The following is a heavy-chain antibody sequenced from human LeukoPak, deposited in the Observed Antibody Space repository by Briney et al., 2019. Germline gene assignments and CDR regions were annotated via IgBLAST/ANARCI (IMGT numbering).Heavy chain of an antibody. Sequence: GGSLRLSCAASGFTFSSYSMNWVRQAPGKGLEWVSSISSSSSYIYYADSVKGRFTISRDNAKNSLYLQMNSPRAEDTAVYYCARGRDGYNDALNYWGQGTLVTVSS. D-gene: IGHD5-24*01. J-gene: IGHJ4*02. CDR3: ARGRDGYNDALNY. CDR2: ISSSSSYI. CDR1: GFTFSSYS. V-gene: IGHV3-21*01.